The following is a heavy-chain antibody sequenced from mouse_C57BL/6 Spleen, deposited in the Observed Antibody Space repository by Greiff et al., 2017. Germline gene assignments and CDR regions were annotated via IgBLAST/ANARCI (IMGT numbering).Heavy chain of an antibody. CDR2: IDPEDGDT. V-gene: IGHV14-1*01. J-gene: IGHJ1*03. CDR3: TFYYYGSSSWYFGV. CDR1: GFNIKDYY. D-gene: IGHD1-1*01. Sequence: EVQLKESGAELVRPGASVKLSCTASGFNIKDYYMHWVKQRPEQGLEWIGRIDPEDGDTEYAPKFQGKATMTADTSSNTAYLQLSSLTAEDTAVYYCTFYYYGSSSWYFGVWGTGTTVTVSS.